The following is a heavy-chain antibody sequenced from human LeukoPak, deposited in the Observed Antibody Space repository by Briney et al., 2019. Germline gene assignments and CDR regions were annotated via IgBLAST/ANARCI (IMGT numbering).Heavy chain of an antibody. CDR1: GFTFSSYA. CDR3: ARDVKGVFDY. Sequence: PGGSLRLSCAASGFTFSSYAMHWVRQAPGKGLEWVAVISYDGSNKYYADSVKGRFTISRDNPKNTLYPQMNSLRAEDTAVYYCARDVKGVFDYWGQGTLVTVSS. J-gene: IGHJ4*02. V-gene: IGHV3-30-3*01. CDR2: ISYDGSNK.